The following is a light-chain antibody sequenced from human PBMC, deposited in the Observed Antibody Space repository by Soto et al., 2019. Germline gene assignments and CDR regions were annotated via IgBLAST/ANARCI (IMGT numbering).Light chain of an antibody. J-gene: IGKJ1*01. V-gene: IGKV1-5*01. CDR2: DVS. Sequence: DIQITQSPSTLSASVGDRVTIPCRASQTINNRLAWYQQKPGKAPKLLIFDVSSLESGVPSRFSGSGSGTEFTLTISSLQPDGFATYYCQQYNTYWKMFGQGTKVDIK. CDR3: QQYNTYWKM. CDR1: QTINNR.